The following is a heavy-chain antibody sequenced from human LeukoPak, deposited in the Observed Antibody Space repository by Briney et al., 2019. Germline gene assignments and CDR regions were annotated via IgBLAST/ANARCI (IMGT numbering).Heavy chain of an antibody. CDR1: GGTFSSYA. CDR2: IIPIFGTA. Sequence: SVKVSCKTSGGTFSSYAISWVRQAPGQGLEWMGGIIPIFGTANYAQKFQGRVTITTDESTSTAYMELSSLRSEDTAVYYCATYYYDSSGYYSLPLFDYWGQGTLVTVSS. J-gene: IGHJ4*02. CDR3: ATYYYDSSGYYSLPLFDY. D-gene: IGHD3-22*01. V-gene: IGHV1-69*05.